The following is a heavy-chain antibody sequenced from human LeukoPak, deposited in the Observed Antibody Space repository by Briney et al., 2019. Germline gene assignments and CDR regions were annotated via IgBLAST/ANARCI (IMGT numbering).Heavy chain of an antibody. J-gene: IGHJ3*02. Sequence: ASVKLSCKASGYTFTSYDINWVRQATGQGLEWMGWMNPNSGNTGYAQKFQGRVTMTRNNSISTAYMELSSLRSEDTAVYYCARYARSPLALDIWGQGKIVTVSS. V-gene: IGHV1-8*01. CDR3: ARYARSPLALDI. D-gene: IGHD3-3*02. CDR2: MNPNSGNT. CDR1: GYTFTSYD.